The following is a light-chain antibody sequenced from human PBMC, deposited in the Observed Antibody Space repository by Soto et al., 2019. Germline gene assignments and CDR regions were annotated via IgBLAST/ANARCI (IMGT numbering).Light chain of an antibody. CDR2: EVT. V-gene: IGLV2-23*02. CDR1: RSDVGSYNL. CDR3: SSYAGSTAVVV. J-gene: IGLJ2*01. Sequence: QSALTQPASVSGSPGQSITIPCTGTRSDVGSYNLVSWYQQHPGQAPKLIIYEVTKRPSGVSFRLSGSKSGNTASLTISGLQAEDEADYYCSSYAGSTAVVVVGGGTKLTVL.